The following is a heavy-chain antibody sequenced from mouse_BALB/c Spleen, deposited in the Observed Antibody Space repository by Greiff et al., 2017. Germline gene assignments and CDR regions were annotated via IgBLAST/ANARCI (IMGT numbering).Heavy chain of an antibody. D-gene: IGHD1-1*01. Sequence: VQLQQPGAELVKPGASVKLSCKASGYTFTSYWMHWVKQRPGQGLEWIGEINPSNGRTNYNEKFKSKATLTVDKSSSTAYMQLKSLTSEDSAVYYCARDYYGSSPPFAYWGQGTLVTVSA. CDR2: INPSNGRT. J-gene: IGHJ3*01. CDR1: GYTFTSYW. CDR3: ARDYYGSSPPFAY. V-gene: IGHV1S81*02.